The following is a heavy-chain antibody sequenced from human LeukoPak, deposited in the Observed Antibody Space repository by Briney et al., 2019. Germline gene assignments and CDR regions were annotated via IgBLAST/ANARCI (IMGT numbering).Heavy chain of an antibody. V-gene: IGHV3-21*01. D-gene: IGHD3-22*01. CDR2: ISSSSYI. J-gene: IGHJ4*02. CDR3: AAADSSGYYCVY. CDR1: GFTFSSYS. Sequence: GGSLRLSCAASGFTFSSYSMNWVRQAPGKGLEWVSSISSSSYIYYADSVKGRFTISRDNAKNSLYLQMNSLRAEDTAVYYCAAADSSGYYCVYWGQGTLVTVSS.